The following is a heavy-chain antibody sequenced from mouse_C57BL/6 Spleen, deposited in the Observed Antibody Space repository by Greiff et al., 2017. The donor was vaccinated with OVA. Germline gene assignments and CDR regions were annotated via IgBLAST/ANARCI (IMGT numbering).Heavy chain of an antibody. CDR2: IDPEDGDT. Sequence: EVKLQESGAELVRPGASVKLSCTASGFNIKDYYMHWVKQRPEQGLEWIGRIDPEDGDTEYAPKFQGKATMTADTSSNTAYLQLSSLTSEDTAVYYCTGTYYSNYGYFDVWGTGTTVTVSS. J-gene: IGHJ1*03. D-gene: IGHD2-5*01. CDR1: GFNIKDYY. V-gene: IGHV14-1*01. CDR3: TGTYYSNYGYFDV.